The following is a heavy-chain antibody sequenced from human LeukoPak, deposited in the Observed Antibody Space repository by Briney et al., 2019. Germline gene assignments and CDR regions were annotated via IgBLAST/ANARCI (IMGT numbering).Heavy chain of an antibody. CDR1: GFTFSNAW. Sequence: GGSLRLSCAASGFTFSNAWMSWVRQAPGKGLEWVGRIKSKTDGGTTDYAAPVKGRFTISRDDSINTLYLQMNSLKTEDTAVYYCTTDPPITIFGVVTRPFDYWGQGTLVTVSS. CDR2: IKSKTDGGTT. D-gene: IGHD3-3*01. V-gene: IGHV3-15*01. J-gene: IGHJ4*02. CDR3: TTDPPITIFGVVTRPFDY.